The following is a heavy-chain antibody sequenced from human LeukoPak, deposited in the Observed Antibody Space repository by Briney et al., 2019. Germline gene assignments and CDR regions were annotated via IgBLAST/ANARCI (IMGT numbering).Heavy chain of an antibody. J-gene: IGHJ4*02. CDR1: GFTFSSYA. V-gene: IGHV3-23*01. CDR2: ISGSGGGT. Sequence: GGSLRLSCAASGFTFSSYAITWVRQAPGKGLEWVSGISGSGGGTYCADSVKGRFTISRDNSKNTLYLQMNSLRAEDTAVYYCAKVSGLIAARHYFDYWGQGTLVTVSS. CDR3: AKVSGLIAARHYFDY. D-gene: IGHD6-6*01.